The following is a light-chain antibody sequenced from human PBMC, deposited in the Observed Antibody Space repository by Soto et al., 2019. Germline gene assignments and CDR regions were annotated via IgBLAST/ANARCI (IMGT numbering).Light chain of an antibody. J-gene: IGKJ1*01. Sequence: DIQMTQSPSTLSASVGDRVTITCRASQSITSWWAWYQQKPGKAPKLLIYDASSLENGVPSRFSGNGSGTVFTLTISSLQPDDYPTYYCQQYNRYWTFGQGTKVEVK. CDR3: QQYNRYWT. CDR1: QSITSW. CDR2: DAS. V-gene: IGKV1-5*01.